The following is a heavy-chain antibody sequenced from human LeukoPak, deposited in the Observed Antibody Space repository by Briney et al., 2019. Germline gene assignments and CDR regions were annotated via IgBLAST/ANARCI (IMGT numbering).Heavy chain of an antibody. CDR1: GFTFSSYN. J-gene: IGHJ4*02. Sequence: GGGLRLSCSASGFTFSSYNMNWVRQAPGKGLEWIPYISPSSTRIDYAASVRGRFTISRDNAKSSLYLQVNSLRADDTAVYYCARMNYVSSGWGAPFDDWGQGTLVTVSS. CDR2: ISPSSTRI. CDR3: ARMNYVSSGWGAPFDD. D-gene: IGHD1-7*01. V-gene: IGHV3-48*04.